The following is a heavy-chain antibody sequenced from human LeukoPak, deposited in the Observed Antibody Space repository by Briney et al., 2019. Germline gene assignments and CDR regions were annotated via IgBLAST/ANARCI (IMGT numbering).Heavy chain of an antibody. CDR1: GFTFSSYG. CDR3: AKGGTILTGYYTVDY. V-gene: IGHV3-23*01. D-gene: IGHD3-9*01. J-gene: IGHJ4*02. Sequence: GGSLRLSCAASGFTFSSYGMSWVRQAPGKGLEWVSAISGSGGSTYYADSVKGRFTISRDNPKNTLYLQMNSLRAEDTAVYYCAKGGTILTGYYTVDYWGQGTLVTVSS. CDR2: ISGSGGST.